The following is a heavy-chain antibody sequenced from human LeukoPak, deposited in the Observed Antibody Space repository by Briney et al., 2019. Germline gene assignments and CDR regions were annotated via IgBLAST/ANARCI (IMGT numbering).Heavy chain of an antibody. V-gene: IGHV1-2*02. Sequence: ASVKVSCKASGYTFIDYYIHWVRQAPGQGLEWMGWINPNGGDTRYAQKFQGRVTMTRDTSIATAYMELSRLTSDDTAVYYCARNYGGNVPLDYWGRGPLVTVSS. CDR3: ARNYGGNVPLDY. J-gene: IGHJ4*02. CDR1: GYTFIDYY. D-gene: IGHD4-23*01. CDR2: INPNGGDT.